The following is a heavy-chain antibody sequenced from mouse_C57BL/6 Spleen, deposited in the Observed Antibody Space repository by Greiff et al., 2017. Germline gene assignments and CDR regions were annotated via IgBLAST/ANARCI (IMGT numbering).Heavy chain of an antibody. CDR1: GFTFSGYT. CDR3: ASRVTVVAHWCFDV. V-gene: IGHV5-9*01. D-gene: IGHD1-1*01. J-gene: IGHJ1*03. Sequence: EVKLVESGGGLVKPGGSLKLSCAASGFTFSGYTMSWVRQTPEKRLEWVATISGGGGNTYYPDSVKGRFTISRDNAKNTLYLQMSSLRSEDTALYYWASRVTVVAHWCFDVWGTGTTVTVSS. CDR2: ISGGGGNT.